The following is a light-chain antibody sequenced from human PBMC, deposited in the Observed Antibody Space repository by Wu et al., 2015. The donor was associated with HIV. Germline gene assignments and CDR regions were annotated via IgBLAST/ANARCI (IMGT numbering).Light chain of an antibody. CDR2: SI. CDR1: QSISTT. J-gene: IGKJ4*01. V-gene: IGKV3-15*01. Sequence: XCRASQSISTTQPGTSRAWPGSQTPHLWSIHQGFGIPARFSGSGSGTEFTLTISSMQSEDFAIYYCQQYTIRPLTFGEGTKVEIK. CDR3: QQYTIRPLT.